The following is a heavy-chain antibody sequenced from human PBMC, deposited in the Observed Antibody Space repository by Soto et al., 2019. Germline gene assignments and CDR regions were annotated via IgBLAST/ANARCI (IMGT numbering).Heavy chain of an antibody. Sequence: QITLKESGPTLLKPTQTLTLTCTFSGFSLSTTGVGVGWIRKPPGKALEWLGLIYWDDDKRYSPSLKSRLTITKDTSKNQKVLTMKNMDPVDTATYYCVHRELPPPCAEDINSFDPWGPGTLVTVSS. CDR3: VHRELPPPCAEDINSFDP. V-gene: IGHV2-5*02. D-gene: IGHD2-15*01. CDR1: GFSLSTTGVG. CDR2: IYWDDDK. J-gene: IGHJ5*02.